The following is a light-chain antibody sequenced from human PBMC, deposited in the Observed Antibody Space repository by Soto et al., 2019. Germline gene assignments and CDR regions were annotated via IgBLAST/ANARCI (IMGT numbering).Light chain of an antibody. J-gene: IGKJ1*01. CDR1: QGINSY. Sequence: EIRITQSPSFLSASVGDRDTVACRASQGINSYLAWYQQKPGKAPKLLIYTASTLQSGVPSRFSGSGSGTEFTLSISSLQPDDFATYYCHQYNSYWTFGQGTKVDIK. CDR2: TAS. CDR3: HQYNSYWT. V-gene: IGKV1-9*01.